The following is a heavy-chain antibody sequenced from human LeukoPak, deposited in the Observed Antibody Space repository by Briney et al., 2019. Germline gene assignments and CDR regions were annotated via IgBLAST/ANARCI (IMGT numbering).Heavy chain of an antibody. J-gene: IGHJ5*02. V-gene: IGHV1-18*04. CDR1: GYTFTDYY. CDR2: ISAYNGNT. CDR3: ARDKGSTMVRGVIAYNWFDP. Sequence: ASVKVSCKASGYTFTDYYMHWVRQAPGQGLEWMGWISAYNGNTNYAQKFQGRVTMTADTFTSTVYMELSSLRSEDTAVYYCARDKGSTMVRGVIAYNWFDPWGQGTLVTVSS. D-gene: IGHD3-10*01.